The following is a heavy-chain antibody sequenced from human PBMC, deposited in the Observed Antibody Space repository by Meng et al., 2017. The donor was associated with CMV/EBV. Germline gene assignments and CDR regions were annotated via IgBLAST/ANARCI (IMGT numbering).Heavy chain of an antibody. D-gene: IGHD6-13*01. CDR2: IRYDGSNK. V-gene: IGHV3-30*02. Sequence: GGSLRLSCAASGFTFSSYGMHWVRQAPGKGLEWVSFIRYDGSNKYYADSVKGRFTISRDNSKNTLYLQMNSLRAEDKAVYYCAKLDGAAAEYWGQGTLVTVSS. CDR3: AKLDGAAAEY. J-gene: IGHJ4*02. CDR1: GFTFSSYG.